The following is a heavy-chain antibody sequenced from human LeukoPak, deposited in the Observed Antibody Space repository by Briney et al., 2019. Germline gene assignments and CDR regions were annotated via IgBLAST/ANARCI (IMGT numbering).Heavy chain of an antibody. CDR1: GGSISSSSYY. CDR2: IYYSGST. D-gene: IGHD3-3*01. Sequence: SETLSLTCTLSGGSISSSSYYWGWIRQPPGKGLEWIGSIYYSGSTYYNPSLKSRVTISVDTSKNQFSLKLSSVTAADTAVYYCARRYDFWSGYYGYWGQGTLVTVSS. J-gene: IGHJ4*02. CDR3: ARRYDFWSGYYGY. V-gene: IGHV4-39*01.